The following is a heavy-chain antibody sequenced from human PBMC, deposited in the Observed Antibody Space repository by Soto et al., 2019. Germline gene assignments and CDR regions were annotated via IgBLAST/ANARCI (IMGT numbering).Heavy chain of an antibody. CDR1: GGSLSSSSYY. V-gene: IGHV4-39*01. Sequence: SETLSLTCTVSGGSLSSSSYYWGWIRQPPGKGLEWIGSIYYSGSTYYNPSLKSRVTISVDTSKNQFSLKLSSVTAADTAVYYCARQEGGGGYSYGYQFDYWGQGTLVTVSS. J-gene: IGHJ4*02. CDR2: IYYSGST. CDR3: ARQEGGGGYSYGYQFDY. D-gene: IGHD5-18*01.